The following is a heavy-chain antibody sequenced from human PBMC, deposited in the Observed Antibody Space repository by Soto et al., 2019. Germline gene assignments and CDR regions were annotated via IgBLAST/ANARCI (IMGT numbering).Heavy chain of an antibody. J-gene: IGHJ5*02. Sequence: GGSLRLSCVTSGFTFNNYGIHWVRQAPGKGLKGVAVMWAGGRKENYADSVKGRFTMSRDLSKNTLYLQMDSLRAEDTAVYYCARDIDTSSHFGWFDPWGQGTLVTVSS. CDR2: MWAGGRKE. V-gene: IGHV3-33*01. CDR3: ARDIDTSSHFGWFDP. D-gene: IGHD2-2*01. CDR1: GFTFNNYG.